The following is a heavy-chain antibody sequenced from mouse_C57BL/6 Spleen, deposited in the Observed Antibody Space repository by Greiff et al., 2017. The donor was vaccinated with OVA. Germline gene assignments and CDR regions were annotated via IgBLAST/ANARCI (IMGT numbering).Heavy chain of an antibody. J-gene: IGHJ4*01. CDR1: GFTFSDYG. V-gene: IGHV5-17*01. CDR3: ARRYGNFYYAMDY. CDR2: ISSGSSTI. Sequence: EVKVVESGGGLVKPGGSLKLSCAASGFTFSDYGMHWVRQAPEKGLEWVAYISSGSSTIYYADTVKGRFTISRDNAKNTLFLQMTSLRSEDTAMYYCARRYGNFYYAMDYWGQGTSVTVSS. D-gene: IGHD2-1*01.